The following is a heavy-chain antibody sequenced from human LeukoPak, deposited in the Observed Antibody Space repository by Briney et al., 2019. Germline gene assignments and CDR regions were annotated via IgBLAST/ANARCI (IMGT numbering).Heavy chain of an antibody. D-gene: IGHD6-13*01. CDR2: IYHSGST. J-gene: IGHJ4*02. CDR1: GGSISSSNW. V-gene: IGHV4-4*02. CDR3: ARDRPGGSSLDY. Sequence: PSETLSLTCAVSGGSISSSNWWSWVRQPPGKGLEWIGEIYHSGSTNYNPSLKSRVTISVETSKNEFSLKVTSVNAADTAVYYCARDRPGGSSLDYWGQGILVTVSS.